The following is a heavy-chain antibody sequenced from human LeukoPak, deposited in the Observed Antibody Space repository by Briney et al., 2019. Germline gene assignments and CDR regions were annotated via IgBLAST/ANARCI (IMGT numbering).Heavy chain of an antibody. CDR1: DGSITTDDYF. Sequence: PSETLSLTCTVSDGSITTDDYFWSWIRQPPGKGLEWIGYIPHRGRTYSNPSLESRLTMSVDRSQNQFFLKLSSVTAADTAVYYCARVNQEDYYDSSGYYSPFDFWGQGTLVTVSS. V-gene: IGHV4-30-2*01. D-gene: IGHD3-22*01. CDR3: ARVNQEDYYDSSGYYSPFDF. J-gene: IGHJ4*02. CDR2: IPHRGRT.